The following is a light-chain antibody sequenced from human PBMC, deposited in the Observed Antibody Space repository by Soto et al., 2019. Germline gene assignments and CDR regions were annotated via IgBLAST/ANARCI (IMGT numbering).Light chain of an antibody. CDR1: QRVTNW. V-gene: IGKV1-5*03. Sequence: DVQMTQSPSTLSASVVDRVTITCRASQRVTNWLAWYQQKPGKAPNLLIYKASNLKRGVPSRFSGSGSGTEFTLTISSLQPDDFATYYCQHYNSYSEAFGQGTKVDI. CDR3: QHYNSYSEA. J-gene: IGKJ1*01. CDR2: KAS.